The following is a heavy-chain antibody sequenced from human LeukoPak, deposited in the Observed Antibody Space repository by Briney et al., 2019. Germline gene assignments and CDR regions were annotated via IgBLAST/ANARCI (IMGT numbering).Heavy chain of an antibody. D-gene: IGHD3-10*02. V-gene: IGHV4-39*01. CDR3: ARGYGRGFPSWFDS. CDR1: GGSINSRSYY. CDR2: IYYSGTT. J-gene: IGHJ5*01. Sequence: SETLSFTCTVSGGSINSRSYYWGWIRQSPGKGLEWIGAIYYSGTTYYKPSLKRRVSTSVDTSKNQFSLKMRLVTAADTAVYYCARGYGRGFPSWFDSWGQGTLVAVSS.